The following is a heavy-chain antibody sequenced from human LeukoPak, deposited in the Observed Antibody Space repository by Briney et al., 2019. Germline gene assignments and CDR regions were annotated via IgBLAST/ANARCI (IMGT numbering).Heavy chain of an antibody. CDR3: TTPMVRGVIITGIDY. CDR1: GFTFSNAW. D-gene: IGHD3-10*01. Sequence: PGGSLRLSCAASGFTFSNAWMSWVRQAPGKGLEWVGRIKSKTDGGTTDYAAPVKGRFTISRDDSKNTLYLQMDSLKTEDTAVYYCTTPMVRGVIITGIDYWGQGTLVTVSS. CDR2: IKSKTDGGTT. J-gene: IGHJ4*02. V-gene: IGHV3-15*01.